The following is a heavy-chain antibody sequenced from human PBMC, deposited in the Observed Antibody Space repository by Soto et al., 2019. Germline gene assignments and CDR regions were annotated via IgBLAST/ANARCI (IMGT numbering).Heavy chain of an antibody. V-gene: IGHV1-69*12. D-gene: IGHD5-12*01. J-gene: IGHJ6*02. Sequence: QVQLVQSGAEVKKPGSSVKVSCKASGGTFSSYAISWVRQAPGQGLEWMGGIIPIFGTANYAQKFQGRVTXXAXEXXSTAYMELSSLRSEDTAVYYCARGVDMGVLYGMDVWGQGTTVTVSS. CDR2: IIPIFGTA. CDR3: ARGVDMGVLYGMDV. CDR1: GGTFSSYA.